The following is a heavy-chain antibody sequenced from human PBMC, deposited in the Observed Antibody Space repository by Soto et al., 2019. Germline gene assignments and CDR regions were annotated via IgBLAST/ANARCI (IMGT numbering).Heavy chain of an antibody. CDR1: GFTVSSNY. Sequence: EVQLVESGGGLIHPGGSLRLSCAASGFTVSSNYMSWVRQAPGKGLEWVSVIYSGGSTYYADSVKGRFTISRDNSKNTLYLQMNSLRAEDTAVYYCARGRGITMVRGVMPGMDVWGQGTTVTVSS. J-gene: IGHJ6*02. CDR2: IYSGGST. D-gene: IGHD3-10*01. CDR3: ARGRGITMVRGVMPGMDV. V-gene: IGHV3-53*01.